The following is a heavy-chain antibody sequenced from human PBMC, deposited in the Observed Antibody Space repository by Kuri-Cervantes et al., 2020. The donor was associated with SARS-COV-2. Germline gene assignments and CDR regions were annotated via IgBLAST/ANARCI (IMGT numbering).Heavy chain of an antibody. Sequence: ASVKVSCKASGYTFTGYYKHWVRQAPGQGLEWMGWINPNSGGTNYAQKFQGRVTMTRDTSISTAYMELSRLRSDDTAVYYCARDDPNQAAMGTFDYWGQGTLVTVSS. CDR3: ARDDPNQAAMGTFDY. D-gene: IGHD1-14*01. CDR2: INPNSGGT. J-gene: IGHJ4*02. CDR1: GYTFTGYY. V-gene: IGHV1-2*02.